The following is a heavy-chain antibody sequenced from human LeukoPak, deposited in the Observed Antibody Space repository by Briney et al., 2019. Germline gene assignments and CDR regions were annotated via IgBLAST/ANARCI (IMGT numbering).Heavy chain of an antibody. CDR3: ARPGIRSYHLLTYFDY. D-gene: IGHD1-26*01. CDR1: GFTFSSYA. J-gene: IGHJ4*02. CDR2: ISYDGSNK. Sequence: GGSLRLSCAASGFTFSSYAMHWVRQAPGKGLEWVAVISYDGSNKYYADSVKGRFTISRDNSKNTLYLQMNSLRAEDTAVYYCARPGIRSYHLLTYFDYWGQGTLVTVSS. V-gene: IGHV3-30-3*01.